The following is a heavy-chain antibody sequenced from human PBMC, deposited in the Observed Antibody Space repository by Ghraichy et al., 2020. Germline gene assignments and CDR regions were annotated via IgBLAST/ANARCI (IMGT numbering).Heavy chain of an antibody. J-gene: IGHJ4*02. V-gene: IGHV1-69*13. CDR2: IIPIFGTA. CDR1: GGTFSSYA. D-gene: IGHD3-16*02. Sequence: SVKVSCKASGGTFSSYAISWVRQAPGQGLEWMGGIIPIFGTANYAQKFQGRVTITADESTSTAYMELSSLRSEDTAVYYCARVGHDYVWGSYRSVANYYFDYWGQGTLVTVSS. CDR3: ARVGHDYVWGSYRSVANYYFDY.